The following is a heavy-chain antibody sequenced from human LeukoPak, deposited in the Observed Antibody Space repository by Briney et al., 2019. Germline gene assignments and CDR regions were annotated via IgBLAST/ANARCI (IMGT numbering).Heavy chain of an antibody. V-gene: IGHV3-23*01. CDR1: GFTFSNYA. CDR3: AKDRGFTLRDGGMFDS. J-gene: IGHJ4*02. CDR2: ISGTDGTK. Sequence: GGSLRLSCAASGFTFSNYAMNWVRQVPGKGLEWVSGISGTDGTKYDAESVRGRFTVSRDNSKNTLYLQMGSLRAEDTAIYYCAKDRGFTLRDGGMFDSWGQGTLVTVSS. D-gene: IGHD5-24*01.